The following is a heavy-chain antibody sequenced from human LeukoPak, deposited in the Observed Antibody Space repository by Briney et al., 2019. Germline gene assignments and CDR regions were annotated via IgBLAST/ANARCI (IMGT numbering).Heavy chain of an antibody. V-gene: IGHV4-59*12. CDR1: GGSISSYY. D-gene: IGHD1-14*01. Sequence: SETLSLTCTVSGGSISSYYWSWIRQPPGKGLEWIGDIYYSGSTNYNPSLKSRVTISVDTSKNHFSLKLSSVTAADTALYYCARDIISVSGTTGYYFDFWGQGNLVTVSS. J-gene: IGHJ4*02. CDR2: IYYSGST. CDR3: ARDIISVSGTTGYYFDF.